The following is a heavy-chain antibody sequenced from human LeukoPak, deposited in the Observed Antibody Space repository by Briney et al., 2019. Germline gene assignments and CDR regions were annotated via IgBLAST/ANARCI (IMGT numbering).Heavy chain of an antibody. Sequence: ASVKVSCKASGYTFTGYYMHWVRQAPGQGLEWMGWINPNSGGTNYAQKFQGRVTMTRDTSISTAYMELSRLRSDDTAVHYCARVPPLHCSSTSCYGDNWFDPWGQGTLVTVSS. CDR3: ARVPPLHCSSTSCYGDNWFDP. V-gene: IGHV1-2*02. J-gene: IGHJ5*02. CDR1: GYTFTGYY. D-gene: IGHD2-2*01. CDR2: INPNSGGT.